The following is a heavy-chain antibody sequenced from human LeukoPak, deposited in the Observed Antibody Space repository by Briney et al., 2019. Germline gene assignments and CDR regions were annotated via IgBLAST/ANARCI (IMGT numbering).Heavy chain of an antibody. V-gene: IGHV1-2*02. J-gene: IGHJ4*02. D-gene: IGHD2-2*01. CDR1: GYTFTDYY. CDR3: ARANAFYCSSTSRLFDY. CDR2: INPNSGGT. Sequence: GASVKVSCKASGYTFTDYYIHWVRQAPGQGLEWMAWINPNSGGTYYAQNFHDRITLTRDTSISTAYMELSRLRSDDTAIYYCARANAFYCSSTSRLFDYWGQGTLVTVSS.